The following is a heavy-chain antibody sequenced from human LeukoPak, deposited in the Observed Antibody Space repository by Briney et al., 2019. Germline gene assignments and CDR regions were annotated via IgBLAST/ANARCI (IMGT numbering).Heavy chain of an antibody. CDR3: AKDTGSGSYPPG. D-gene: IGHD1-26*01. CDR1: GFTFSSYA. J-gene: IGHJ4*02. V-gene: IGHV3-23*01. CDR2: ISGSGGST. Sequence: SGGPLRLSCAASGFTFSSYAMSWVRQAPGKGLECVSAISGSGGSTYYADSVKGRFTISRDNSKNTLYLQMNSLRAEDTAVYYCAKDTGSGSYPPGWGQGTLVTVSS.